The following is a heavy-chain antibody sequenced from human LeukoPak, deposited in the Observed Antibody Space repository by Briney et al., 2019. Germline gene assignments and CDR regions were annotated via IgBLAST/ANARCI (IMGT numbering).Heavy chain of an antibody. Sequence: ASVKVSCKASGYIFTDYYMNWVRQAPGQGLEWMGWINPDTGDTNYAQKFQGRVTMTRDTSVSTAYMELSRLRSDDTAVYYCARGYYYDSSGYPNHDYWGQGTLVTVSS. V-gene: IGHV1-2*02. J-gene: IGHJ4*02. CDR3: ARGYYYDSSGYPNHDY. CDR2: INPDTGDT. D-gene: IGHD3-22*01. CDR1: GYIFTDYY.